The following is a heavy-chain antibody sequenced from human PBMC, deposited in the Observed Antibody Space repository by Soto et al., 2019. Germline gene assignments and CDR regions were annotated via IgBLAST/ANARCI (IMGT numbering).Heavy chain of an antibody. Sequence: GGSLRLSCAASGFTFSSYSMNWVRQAPGKGLEWVSGVSASGSITSYADSAKGRFTISRDNAKNTMFLQMNSLRAEDTAVYFCAKGDCSGGRCYRGFDYWGQGTLVTVSS. J-gene: IGHJ4*02. CDR1: GFTFSSYS. V-gene: IGHV3-23*01. CDR3: AKGDCSGGRCYRGFDY. D-gene: IGHD2-15*01. CDR2: VSASGSIT.